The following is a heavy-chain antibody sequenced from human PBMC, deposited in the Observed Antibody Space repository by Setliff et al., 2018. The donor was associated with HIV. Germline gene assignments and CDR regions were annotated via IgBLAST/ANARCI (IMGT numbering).Heavy chain of an antibody. CDR3: ARVPTSSWYVTTQRTKEYFHH. CDR2: IYYSGTT. CDR1: GGSIKSSSYY. Sequence: PSETLSLTCTVSGGSIKSSSYYWGWIRQPPGKGLEWIGSIYYSGTTYYNSSLKSRVTISTDTSRNQFSLRLSSVTAADTAIYYCARVPTSSWYVTTQRTKEYFHHWGQGTLVTVSS. V-gene: IGHV4-39*07. J-gene: IGHJ1*01. D-gene: IGHD6-13*01.